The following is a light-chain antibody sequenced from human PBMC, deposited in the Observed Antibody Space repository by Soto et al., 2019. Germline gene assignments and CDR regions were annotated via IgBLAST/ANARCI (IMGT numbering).Light chain of an antibody. CDR2: LGS. J-gene: IGKJ3*01. CDR1: QSLLHSNGYNY. V-gene: IGKV2-28*01. CDR3: MQALQTPFT. Sequence: DIVITQSPLSLPVTPGEPASISCRSSQSLLHSNGYNYLDWYLQKPVQSPQLLIYLGSSRASGVPDRFSGSGSGTDFTLKISRVEAEDVGVYYCMQALQTPFTFGPGTKVDIK.